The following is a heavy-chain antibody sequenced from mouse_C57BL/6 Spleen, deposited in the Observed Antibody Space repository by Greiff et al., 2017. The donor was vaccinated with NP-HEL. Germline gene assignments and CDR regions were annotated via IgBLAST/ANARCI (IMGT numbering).Heavy chain of an antibody. Sequence: VKQSCKASGYTFTSYWMQWVKQRPGQGLEWIGEIDPSDSYTNYNQKFKGKTTLTVDTSSSTAYMQLSSLPSEDSAVYYYARSRYYGSSLYLDYWGQGTTLTVSS. J-gene: IGHJ2*01. V-gene: IGHV1-50*01. D-gene: IGHD1-1*01. CDR3: ARSRYYGSSLYLDY. CDR2: IDPSDSYT. CDR1: GYTFTSYW.